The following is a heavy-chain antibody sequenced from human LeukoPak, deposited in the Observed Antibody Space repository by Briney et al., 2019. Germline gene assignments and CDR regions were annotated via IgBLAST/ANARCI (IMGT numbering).Heavy chain of an antibody. CDR2: LYYSGST. CDR1: GGTISDYY. D-gene: IGHD6-13*01. J-gene: IGHJ5*02. V-gene: IGHV4-59*08. Sequence: PSETVSLTCTVSGGTISDYYWSWMRQPPGKGLEWIGYLYYSGSTNCNPSLKSRVTISADTSKNQFSLKLSSVTAADTAVYFCARHSSSQAWFDPWGQGAIVTVPS. CDR3: ARHSSSQAWFDP.